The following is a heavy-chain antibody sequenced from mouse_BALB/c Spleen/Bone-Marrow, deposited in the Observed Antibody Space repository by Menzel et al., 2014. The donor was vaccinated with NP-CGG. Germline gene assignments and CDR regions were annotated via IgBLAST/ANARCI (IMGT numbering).Heavy chain of an antibody. CDR2: INPSTGYT. CDR1: GYTFTSYW. D-gene: IGHD2-2*01. V-gene: IGHV1-7*01. CDR3: ARSRDGYDSFAY. Sequence: VKLVESGAELAKPGASVKMSCKASGYTFTSYWMHWVKRRPGQGLEWIGYINPSTGYTEYNQKFKDKATLTADKSSSTAYMQLSSLTSEDSAVYYCARSRDGYDSFAYWGQGTLVTVSA. J-gene: IGHJ3*01.